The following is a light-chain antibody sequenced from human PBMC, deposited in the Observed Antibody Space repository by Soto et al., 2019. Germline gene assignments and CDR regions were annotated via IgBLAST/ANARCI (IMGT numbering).Light chain of an antibody. J-gene: IGLJ3*02. CDR2: EGT. Sequence: QSALTQPASVSGSLGQSITISCTGSSSDVGTYYFVSWYQQHPGKVPKLMIYEGTKRPSGVPERFSGSKSGTSASLAITGLQAEDEADYYCQAYDYSLTASVFGGGTKLTVL. CDR1: SSDVGTYYF. CDR3: QAYDYSLTASV. V-gene: IGLV2-14*02.